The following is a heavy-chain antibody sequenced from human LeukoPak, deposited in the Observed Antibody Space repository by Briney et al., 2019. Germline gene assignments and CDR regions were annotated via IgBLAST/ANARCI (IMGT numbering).Heavy chain of an antibody. Sequence: PGGSLRLSCAGSGFTFSNGWMNWVRQAPGKGLEWVGRIKSIVDGGTIDYAAPVKGRFTISRDDSKNTVYLQMNGLKTEDTAVYYCTTEGYYFDYWGQGTLVTVSS. CDR1: GFTFSNGW. CDR2: IKSIVDGGTI. CDR3: TTEGYYFDY. J-gene: IGHJ4*02. V-gene: IGHV3-15*01.